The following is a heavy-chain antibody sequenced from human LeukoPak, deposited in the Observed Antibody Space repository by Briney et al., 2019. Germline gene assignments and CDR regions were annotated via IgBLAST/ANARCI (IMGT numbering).Heavy chain of an antibody. Sequence: PGGSLRLSCAASGFTFSSYAMSWVRQAPGKGLEWVSAISGSGGSTYYADSVKGRFTISRDNSKNTLYLQMNSLRAEDTAVYYCAKSLGYCSGGSCYSGHYYYYYGMDVWGQGTTVTVSS. V-gene: IGHV3-23*01. D-gene: IGHD2-15*01. CDR2: ISGSGGST. CDR3: AKSLGYCSGGSCYSGHYYYYYGMDV. CDR1: GFTFSSYA. J-gene: IGHJ6*02.